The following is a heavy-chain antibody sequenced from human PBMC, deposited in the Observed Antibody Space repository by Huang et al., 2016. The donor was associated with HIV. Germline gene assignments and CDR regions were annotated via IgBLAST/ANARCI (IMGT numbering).Heavy chain of an antibody. D-gene: IGHD6-25*01. CDR3: AHSTDASAATFYFDF. V-gene: IGHV2-5*01. Sequence: QITLRESGPALVKPTQTLTLTCTFSGFSLTTTGVGVGWIRQPPGQALEWLAFIYSNGDGRYSTSLGSRLTITKDTSKNQVVLTMTNMDPVDTATYYCAHSTDASAATFYFDFWGQGTLVAVSS. CDR1: GFSLTTTGVG. CDR2: IYSNGDG. J-gene: IGHJ4*02.